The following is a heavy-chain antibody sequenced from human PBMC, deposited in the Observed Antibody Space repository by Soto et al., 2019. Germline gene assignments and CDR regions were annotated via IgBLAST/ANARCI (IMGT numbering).Heavy chain of an antibody. J-gene: IGHJ4*02. V-gene: IGHV3-15*01. CDR3: TTDYYYDSSGYYDY. D-gene: IGHD3-22*01. Sequence: EVQLVESGGGLVKPGGSLRLSCAASGFTFSNAWMSWVRQAPGKGLEWVGRIKSKTDGGTTDYAAPVKGRFTISRDDSKNTLYLQMNSLKTEDTAVYYCTTDYYYDSSGYYDYWGQGTLVTVSS. CDR2: IKSKTDGGTT. CDR1: GFTFSNAW.